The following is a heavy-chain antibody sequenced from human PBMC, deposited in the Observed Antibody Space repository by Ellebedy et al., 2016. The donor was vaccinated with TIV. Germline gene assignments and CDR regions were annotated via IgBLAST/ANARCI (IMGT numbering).Heavy chain of an antibody. CDR1: GYTFTNYY. CDR3: ARVVGAAFDI. Sequence: ASVKVSCKASGYTFTNYYIHWVRQAPGQGLEWMGVINPSGGTTSYAQKFQGRVTMTRNTSISTAYMELSSLRSEDTAVYYCARVVGAAFDIWGQGTMVTVSS. CDR2: INPSGGTT. D-gene: IGHD3-10*01. J-gene: IGHJ3*02. V-gene: IGHV1-46*01.